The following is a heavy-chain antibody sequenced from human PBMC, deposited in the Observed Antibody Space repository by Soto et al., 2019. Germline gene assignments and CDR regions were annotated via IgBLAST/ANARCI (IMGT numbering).Heavy chain of an antibody. Sequence: EVQLAESGGGMVQPGGSLRLSCEASGFTVSSYDMHWVRQAPGKGLEYVSSISSNVGTTYYGNSVKGRFTISRDNSKNTLYLQMGSLRAEDMAVYYCVRRVSGNYDYWGQGTLVTVSS. CDR3: VRRVSGNYDY. D-gene: IGHD1-7*01. J-gene: IGHJ4*02. V-gene: IGHV3-64*01. CDR2: ISSNVGTT. CDR1: GFTVSSYD.